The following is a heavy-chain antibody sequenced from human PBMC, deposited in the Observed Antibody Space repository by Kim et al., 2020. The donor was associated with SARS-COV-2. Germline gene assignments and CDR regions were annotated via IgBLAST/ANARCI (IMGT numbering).Heavy chain of an antibody. CDR2: NP. V-gene: IGHV1-18*01. CDR3: ARDRMWIDY. D-gene: IGHD2-21*01. Sequence: NPSYAQKLQGRVTITTDTSTGTAEMELRSLRSDDTAVYYCARDRMWIDYWGQGTLVTVSS. J-gene: IGHJ4*02.